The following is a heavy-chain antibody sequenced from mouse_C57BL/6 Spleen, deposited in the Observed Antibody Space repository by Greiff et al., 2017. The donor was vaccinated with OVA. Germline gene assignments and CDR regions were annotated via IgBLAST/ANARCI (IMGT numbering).Heavy chain of an antibody. CDR2: IYPSDSET. CDR3: AREGGNYVFDY. J-gene: IGHJ2*01. D-gene: IGHD2-1*01. CDR1: GYTFTSYW. V-gene: IGHV1-61*01. Sequence: VQLQQPGAELVRPGSSVKLSCKASGYTFTSYWMDWVKQRPGQGLEWIGNIYPSDSETHYNQKFKDKATLTVDKSSSTAYMQLSSLTSEDSAVYYCAREGGNYVFDYWGQGTTLTVSS.